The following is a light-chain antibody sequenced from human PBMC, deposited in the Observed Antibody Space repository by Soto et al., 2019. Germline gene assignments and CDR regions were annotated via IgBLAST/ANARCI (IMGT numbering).Light chain of an antibody. CDR2: GAS. Sequence: EIVMTQSPATLSVSPGERVTLSCRASESLSTYLAWYQQKPGQAPRLLIYGASTKDTGIPARFSGSGTATDFTLTIISLQSEDFAVYYCQSYNDWPFTFGQGTKVDIK. J-gene: IGKJ2*01. V-gene: IGKV3-15*01. CDR3: QSYNDWPFT. CDR1: ESLSTY.